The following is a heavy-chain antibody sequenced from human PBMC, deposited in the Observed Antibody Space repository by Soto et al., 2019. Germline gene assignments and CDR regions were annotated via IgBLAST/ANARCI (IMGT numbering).Heavy chain of an antibody. V-gene: IGHV3-30*18. J-gene: IGHJ4*02. D-gene: IGHD4-17*01. Sequence: RRVSCLASGCTFSNYAIHCVRLAPGKGLGWVAVISSDGSEKYYLDSVRDRFTISRDNSKNTLYLQMNNLRPEDTAMYYCENSWTTLTTGFDFWGQGALVTGSS. CDR3: ENSWTTLTTGFDF. CDR1: GCTFSNYA. CDR2: ISSDGSEK.